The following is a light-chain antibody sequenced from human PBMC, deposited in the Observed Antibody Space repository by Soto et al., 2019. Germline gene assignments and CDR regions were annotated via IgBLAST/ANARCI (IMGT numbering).Light chain of an antibody. CDR1: SSNFGAGYE. J-gene: IGLJ1*01. CDR3: QSFDSSLRAYV. Sequence: QSVLTQPPSVSGAPGQRVTISCTGSSSNFGAGYEVHWYKQLPGTAPTLVIFNNLNRPSGVPERFSGSKSGTSASLVISGLQAEDEADYYCQSFDSSLRAYVFGSGTQLTV. CDR2: NNL. V-gene: IGLV1-40*01.